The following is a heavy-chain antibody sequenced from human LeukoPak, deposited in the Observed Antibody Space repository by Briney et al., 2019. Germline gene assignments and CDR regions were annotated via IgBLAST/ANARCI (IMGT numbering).Heavy chain of an antibody. V-gene: IGHV4-59*08. J-gene: IGHJ4*02. CDR2: ISYSGTS. CDR1: GGSLSTYF. CDR3: ARHNFFDF. Sequence: SETLSLTCTISGGSLSTYFWNWVRQSPEKGLEWIASISYSGTSFYNPSLSGRVTISVDPSKNQISLEVKSVTAADTAVYYCARHNFFDFWGQGLLVAVSS.